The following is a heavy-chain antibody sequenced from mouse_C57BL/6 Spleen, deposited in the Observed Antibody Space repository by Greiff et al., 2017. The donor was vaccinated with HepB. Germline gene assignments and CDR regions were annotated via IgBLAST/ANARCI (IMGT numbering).Heavy chain of an antibody. J-gene: IGHJ1*03. CDR2: ISDGGSYT. CDR3: ARFYYGSSPYFDV. CDR1: GFTFSSYA. Sequence: DVKLVESGGGLVKPGGSLKLSCAASGFTFSSYAMSWVRQTPEKRLEWVATISDGGSYTYYPDNVKGRFTISRDNAKNNLYLQMSHLKSEDTAMYYCARFYYGSSPYFDVWGTGTTVTVSS. D-gene: IGHD1-1*01. V-gene: IGHV5-4*03.